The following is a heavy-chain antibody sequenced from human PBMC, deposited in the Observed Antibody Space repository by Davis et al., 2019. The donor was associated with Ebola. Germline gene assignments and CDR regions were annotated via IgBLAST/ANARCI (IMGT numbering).Heavy chain of an antibody. V-gene: IGHV3-33*08. CDR3: ARGLMKLGPFGY. D-gene: IGHD7-27*01. CDR2: IWYDGSNK. Sequence: GGSLRLSCAASGFTFDDYAMHWVRQAPGKGLEWVAVIWYDGSNKYYADSVKGRFTISRDNSKNTLYLQMNSLRAEDTAVYYCARGLMKLGPFGYWGQGTLVTVSS. J-gene: IGHJ4*02. CDR1: GFTFDDYA.